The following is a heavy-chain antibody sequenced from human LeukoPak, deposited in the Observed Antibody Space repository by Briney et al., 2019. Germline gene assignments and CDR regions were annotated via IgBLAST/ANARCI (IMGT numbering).Heavy chain of an antibody. CDR1: GFIFSNYG. Sequence: PGGSLRLSCAASGFIFSNYGMSWVRQAPGKGLEWVSSISFSSTHIYYADSIQGRFTISRDNARNSLYLQMHSLRVEDTAVYYCARDTSPSIAAAGYDALDIWGQGTMVIVSS. D-gene: IGHD6-13*01. CDR2: ISFSSTHI. J-gene: IGHJ3*02. CDR3: ARDTSPSIAAAGYDALDI. V-gene: IGHV3-21*01.